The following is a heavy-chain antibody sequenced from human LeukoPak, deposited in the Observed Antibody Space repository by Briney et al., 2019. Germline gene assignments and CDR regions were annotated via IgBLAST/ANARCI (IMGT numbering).Heavy chain of an antibody. CDR2: ISSSSTVM. CDR3: ARDPLVLAHYFDY. J-gene: IGHJ4*02. D-gene: IGHD3-3*02. Sequence: GGSLRLSCAASGFTFSSYSMNWVRQAPGKGLEWVSYISSSSTVMYYADSVKGRFTISRDNAKNSLYLQMNSLRAEDTAVYYCARDPLVLAHYFDYWGQGTLVTVSS. CDR1: GFTFSSYS. V-gene: IGHV3-48*01.